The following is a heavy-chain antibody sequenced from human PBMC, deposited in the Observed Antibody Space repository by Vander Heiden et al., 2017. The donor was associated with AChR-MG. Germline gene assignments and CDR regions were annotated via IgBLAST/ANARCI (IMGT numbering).Heavy chain of an antibody. CDR3: AKIAAGLNWFDP. V-gene: IGHV3-23*01. CDR2: ISGSGGST. D-gene: IGHD6-13*01. J-gene: IGHJ5*02. CDR1: GFTFSSYA. Sequence: EVQLLESGGGLVQPGGSLRLPCAAPGFTFSSYAMSWVRQAPGKGLEWVSAISGSGGSTYYADSVKGRFTISRDNSKNTLYLQMNSLRAEDTAVYYCAKIAAGLNWFDPWGQGTLVTVSS.